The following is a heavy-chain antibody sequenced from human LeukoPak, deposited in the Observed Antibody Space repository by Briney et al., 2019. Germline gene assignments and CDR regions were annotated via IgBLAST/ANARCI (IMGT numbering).Heavy chain of an antibody. CDR2: ISSSGSTI. D-gene: IGHD3-10*01. V-gene: IGHV3-48*03. CDR1: GFTFSSYE. CDR3: ARGGFNMVRGVIIPSNSYYYYMDI. Sequence: PGGSLRLSCAASGFTFSSYEMNWVRQAPGKGLEWVSYISSSGSTIYYADSVKGRFTISRDNAKSSLYLQMNSLRAEDTAVYYCARGGFNMVRGVIIPSNSYYYYMDIWGKGTTVTVSS. J-gene: IGHJ6*03.